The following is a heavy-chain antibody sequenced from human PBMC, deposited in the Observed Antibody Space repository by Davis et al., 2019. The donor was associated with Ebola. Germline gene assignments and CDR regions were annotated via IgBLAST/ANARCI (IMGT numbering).Heavy chain of an antibody. J-gene: IGHJ6*03. CDR2: IYHSGST. CDR1: GGSISSGGYS. CDR3: SRVVPAAKRGYYYYYMDV. D-gene: IGHD2-2*01. V-gene: IGHV4-30-2*01. Sequence: PSETLSLTCTVSGGSISSGGYSWSWIRQPPGKGLEWIGYIYHSGSTYYNPSLKSRVTISVDRSKNQFSLKLSSVTAADTAVYYCSRVVPAAKRGYYYYYMDVWGKGTTVTVSS.